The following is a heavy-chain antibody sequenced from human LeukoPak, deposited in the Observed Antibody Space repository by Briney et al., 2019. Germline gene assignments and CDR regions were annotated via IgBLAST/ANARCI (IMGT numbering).Heavy chain of an antibody. J-gene: IGHJ4*02. D-gene: IGHD2-21*02. Sequence: GGSLRLSCAASGFTFSSYAMSWVRQAPGKGLEWVSAISGSGGSTYYADPVKGRFTISRDNSKNTLYLQMNSLRAEDTAVYYCAKGGDRGDTYYFDYWGQGTLVTVSS. CDR3: AKGGDRGDTYYFDY. V-gene: IGHV3-23*01. CDR2: ISGSGGST. CDR1: GFTFSSYA.